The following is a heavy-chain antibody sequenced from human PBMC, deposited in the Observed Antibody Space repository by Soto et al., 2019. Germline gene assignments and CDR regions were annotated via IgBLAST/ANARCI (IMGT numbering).Heavy chain of an antibody. Sequence: EVQLVESGGGLVKPGGSLRLSCAASGFTFSSYSMNWVRQAPGKGLEWVSTISSSSRYIYYADSVKGRFTISRDNAKNSLSLQMNSLRAEDTAVYYCARDRSGGGSGSSDYWGQGTLVTVSS. V-gene: IGHV3-21*01. CDR2: ISSSSRYI. D-gene: IGHD3-10*01. CDR3: ARDRSGGGSGSSDY. CDR1: GFTFSSYS. J-gene: IGHJ4*02.